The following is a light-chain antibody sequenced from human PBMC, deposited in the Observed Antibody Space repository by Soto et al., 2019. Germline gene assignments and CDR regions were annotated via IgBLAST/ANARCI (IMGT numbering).Light chain of an antibody. Sequence: EFVLTQSPGTLSLSPGERATLSCRASQSVSSTFLAWYQQKPGQPPRLLIYGASTRGTGIPDRFSGSGSGTAFTLTIRRLEPEDFAVYYCQHYGSSPPLTFGGGTKVEIK. J-gene: IGKJ4*01. CDR3: QHYGSSPPLT. CDR1: QSVSSTF. CDR2: GAS. V-gene: IGKV3-20*01.